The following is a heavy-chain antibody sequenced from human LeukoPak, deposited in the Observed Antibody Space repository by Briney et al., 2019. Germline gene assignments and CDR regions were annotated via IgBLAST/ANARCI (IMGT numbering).Heavy chain of an antibody. CDR3: ARRKYYDILTGTGGLSYFDY. V-gene: IGHV4-59*08. CDR1: GGSISSYY. Sequence: SETLSLTCTVTGGSISSYYSSWIRQPPGKGLEWIGYIYYSGSTNYNPSLKSRVTISVDTSKNQFSLKLSSVTAADTAVYYCARRKYYDILTGTGGLSYFDYWGQGTLVTVSS. J-gene: IGHJ4*02. CDR2: IYYSGST. D-gene: IGHD3-9*01.